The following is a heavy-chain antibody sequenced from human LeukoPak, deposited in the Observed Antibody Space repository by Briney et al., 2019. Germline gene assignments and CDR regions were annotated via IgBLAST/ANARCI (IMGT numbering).Heavy chain of an antibody. J-gene: IGHJ4*02. Sequence: SETLSLTCAVYGGSFSGYYWSWIRQPPGKGLEWIGEINHSGSTNYNPSLKSRVTISVDTSKNQFSLKLSSVTAAGTAVYYCARREVVVVVALSDYFDYWGQGTLVTVSS. D-gene: IGHD2-15*01. CDR3: ARREVVVVVALSDYFDY. CDR1: GGSFSGYY. CDR2: INHSGST. V-gene: IGHV4-34*01.